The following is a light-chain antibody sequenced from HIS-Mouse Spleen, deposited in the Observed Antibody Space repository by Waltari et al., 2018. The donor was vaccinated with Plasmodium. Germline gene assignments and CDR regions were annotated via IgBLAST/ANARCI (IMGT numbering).Light chain of an antibody. Sequence: QSALTQPPSASGSPGQSVTISCTGTSSDVGGYNYVSWYQQHPGQAPQRMIYEVSKRPSGAPDRFSGSKSGTTASLTVSGLQAEDEADYYCSSYAGSNNLVFGGGTKLTVL. J-gene: IGLJ2*01. CDR3: SSYAGSNNLV. CDR1: SSDVGGYNY. CDR2: EVS. V-gene: IGLV2-8*01.